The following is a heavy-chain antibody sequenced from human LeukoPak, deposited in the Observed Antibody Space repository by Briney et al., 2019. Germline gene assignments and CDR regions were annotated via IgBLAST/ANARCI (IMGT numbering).Heavy chain of an antibody. CDR1: GYTFTSYG. V-gene: IGHV1-18*01. CDR2: ISAYNGNT. J-gene: IGHJ4*02. D-gene: IGHD3-16*01. CDR3: ARASWILGGFDY. Sequence: ASVKVSCEASGYTFTSYGISWVRQAPGQGLEWMGWISAYNGNTNYAQKLQGRVTMATDTSTSTAYMELRSLRSDDTAVYYCARASWILGGFDYWGQGTLVTVSS.